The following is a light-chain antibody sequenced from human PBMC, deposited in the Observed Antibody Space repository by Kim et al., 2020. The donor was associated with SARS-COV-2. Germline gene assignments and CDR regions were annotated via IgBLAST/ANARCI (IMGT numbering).Light chain of an antibody. Sequence: GHSSTITCTGDSSDIGGYNYVSWDQQHPGKAPKLLIYSLSNRPSGVSNRFSGSKSGYTASLTISGLRAEDEADYYCSSYTGSSSVIFGGGTQLTVL. CDR3: SSYTGSSSVI. J-gene: IGLJ2*01. V-gene: IGLV2-14*03. CDR2: SLS. CDR1: SSDIGGYNY.